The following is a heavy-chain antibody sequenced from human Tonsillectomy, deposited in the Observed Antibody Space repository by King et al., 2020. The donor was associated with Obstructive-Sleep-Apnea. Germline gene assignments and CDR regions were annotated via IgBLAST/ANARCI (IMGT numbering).Heavy chain of an antibody. CDR1: GCTFSNYS. J-gene: IGHJ4*02. Sequence: VQLVESGGGLVKPGGSLRLSCGASGCTFSNYSMNWVRQAPGNGLEWVSSNSSRSSHIYYADSVKGRFTISRDNAKNSLYLQMNSLRAEDTAVYYCARDPSAITAAGLEDYWGQGTLVTVSS. CDR2: NSSRSSHI. D-gene: IGHD6-13*01. CDR3: ARDPSAITAAGLEDY. V-gene: IGHV3-21*01.